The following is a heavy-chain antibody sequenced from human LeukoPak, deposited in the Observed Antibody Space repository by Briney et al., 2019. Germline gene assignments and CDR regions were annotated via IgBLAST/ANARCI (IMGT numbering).Heavy chain of an antibody. D-gene: IGHD2-15*01. CDR2: IHYSGST. CDR1: GGSISSYY. J-gene: IGHJ3*02. Sequence: SETLSLTCTVSGGSISSYYWSWIRQPPGDGLEWNGYIHYSGSTNYNPALKSRVTISVDTSKNQCSLKLSSVTAADTAVYYCARALVVVAATEVVDAFDIWGQGTMVTVSS. V-gene: IGHV4-59*01. CDR3: ARALVVVAATEVVDAFDI.